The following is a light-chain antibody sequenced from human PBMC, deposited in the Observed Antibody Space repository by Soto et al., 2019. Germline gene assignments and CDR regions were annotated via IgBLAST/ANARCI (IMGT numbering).Light chain of an antibody. CDR2: DAS. CDR1: QSVVNY. J-gene: IGKJ4*01. CDR3: QQRSNWPLT. Sequence: EIVLTQSPVTLSLSPGERATLSCRASQSVVNYLAWYQQKPGQAPRLLIYDASKRATGIPARFSGSGYGTEFTLTISSLEPEDFAIYYCQQRSNWPLTFGGGTKVEIK. V-gene: IGKV3-11*01.